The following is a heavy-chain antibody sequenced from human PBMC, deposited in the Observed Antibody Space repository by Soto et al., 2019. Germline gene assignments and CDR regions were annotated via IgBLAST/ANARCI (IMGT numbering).Heavy chain of an antibody. CDR2: ISAYNGNT. CDR1: GYTFTSYG. Sequence: ASVKVSCKASGYTFTSYGISWVRQAPGQGLEWMGWISAYNGNTNYAQKLQGRVTMTTDTSTSTAYMELRSLRSDDTAVYYCARPLCSGGSCYPYYFDYWGQGTLVTVSS. CDR3: ARPLCSGGSCYPYYFDY. D-gene: IGHD2-15*01. V-gene: IGHV1-18*01. J-gene: IGHJ4*02.